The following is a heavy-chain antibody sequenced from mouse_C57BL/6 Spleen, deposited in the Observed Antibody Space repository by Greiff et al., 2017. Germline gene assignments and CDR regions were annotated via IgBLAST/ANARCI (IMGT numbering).Heavy chain of an antibody. CDR3: AREEDGNYWFAY. V-gene: IGHV1-64*01. CDR2: IHPNSGST. CDR1: GYTFTSYW. Sequence: QVQLQQPGAELVKPGASVKLSCKASGYTFTSYWMHWVKQRPGQGLEWIGMIHPNSGSTNYNEKFKSKGTLTVDKSSSTAYMQLSSLTSEDSAVYYCAREEDGNYWFAYWGRGTLVTVSA. J-gene: IGHJ3*01. D-gene: IGHD2-1*01.